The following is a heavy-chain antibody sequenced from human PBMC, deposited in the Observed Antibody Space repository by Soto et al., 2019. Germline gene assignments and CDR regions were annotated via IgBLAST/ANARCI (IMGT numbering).Heavy chain of an antibody. J-gene: IGHJ5*02. V-gene: IGHV3-11*01. Sequence: LRLSCAASGFTFRNYYMTWMRQTPGKGLEWISTITSSGGSTYYAASVKGRVTISRDNANNSLYLQMTGLRAEDTALYYCARDKSTNYVNYFDLWRQGTMVAVSS. CDR2: ITSSGGST. CDR3: ARDKSTNYVNYFDL. CDR1: GFTFRNYY. D-gene: IGHD3-16*01.